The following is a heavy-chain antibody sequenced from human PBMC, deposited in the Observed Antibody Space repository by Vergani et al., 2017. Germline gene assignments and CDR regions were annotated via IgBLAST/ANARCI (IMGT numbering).Heavy chain of an antibody. CDR2: INPSGGST. CDR1: GYTFTNYY. Sequence: QVLLVQSGAEVKKPGASVRVSCKTSGYTFTNYYIHWVRQAPGQGLEWMGIINPSGGSTTDAQQFQGRLTMTRDTSTSTVYMDLSNLRSEDTAVYYCARPHGDILPPDPRRLDYWGQGTLVTGSS. V-gene: IGHV1-46*03. CDR3: ARPHGDILPPDPRRLDY. J-gene: IGHJ4*02.